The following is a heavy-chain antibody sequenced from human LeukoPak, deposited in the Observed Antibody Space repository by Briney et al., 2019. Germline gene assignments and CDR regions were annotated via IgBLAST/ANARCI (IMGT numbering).Heavy chain of an antibody. V-gene: IGHV2-5*01. Sequence: SGPTLVKPTQTLTLTCTFSGFSLSTSGAGVGWIRQPPGNVLEWLAPIYWNDDKRYSPSLKSRLTITQDTSKNQVVLTMTNMDPVDTATYYCAHTYDFWSGYSGAFDIWGQGTMVTVSS. D-gene: IGHD3-3*01. CDR1: GFSLSTSGAG. CDR3: AHTYDFWSGYSGAFDI. CDR2: IYWNDDK. J-gene: IGHJ3*02.